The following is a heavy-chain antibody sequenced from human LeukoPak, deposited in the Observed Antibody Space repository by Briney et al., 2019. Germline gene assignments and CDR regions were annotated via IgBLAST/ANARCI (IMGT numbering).Heavy chain of an antibody. CDR1: GGSISSYY. J-gene: IGHJ6*02. V-gene: IGHV4-59*01. Sequence: SETLSLTCTVAGGSISSYYWSWIRQPPGKGLEWIGYIYYSGSTNYNPSLKSRVTISVDTSKNQFSLKLSSVTAAETAVYYCARFLDYGGNYFKATYYYYGMDVWGQGTTVTVSS. D-gene: IGHD4-23*01. CDR3: ARFLDYGGNYFKATYYYYGMDV. CDR2: IYYSGST.